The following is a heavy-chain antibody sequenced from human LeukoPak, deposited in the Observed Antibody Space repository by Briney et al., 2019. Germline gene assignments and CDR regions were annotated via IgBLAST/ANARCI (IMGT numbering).Heavy chain of an antibody. Sequence: SENLSLTCTVSGGSISSSPYYWGWIRQSPGKGLEWIGSIYYTGSTYYNPSLKSRVTISVDTSKNQFSLKLTSVTAADTTVYYCARHQVGALRGGGAFDIWGQGTMVIVSS. V-gene: IGHV4-39*01. CDR2: IYYTGST. J-gene: IGHJ3*02. D-gene: IGHD1-26*01. CDR3: ARHQVGALRGGGAFDI. CDR1: GGSISSSPYY.